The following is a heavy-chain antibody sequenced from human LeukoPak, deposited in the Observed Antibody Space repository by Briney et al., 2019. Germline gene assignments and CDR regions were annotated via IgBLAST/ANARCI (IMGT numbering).Heavy chain of an antibody. Sequence: ASVKVSCKASGYTFSSYYMHWVRQAPGQGLEWMGIINPTGGSTNYAQKFQGRVTITRNTSISTAYMELSSLRSEDTAVYYCARGDSGLMTYYYYYMDVWGKGTTVTVSS. V-gene: IGHV1-46*01. CDR1: GYTFSSYY. J-gene: IGHJ6*03. D-gene: IGHD6-19*01. CDR2: INPTGGST. CDR3: ARGDSGLMTYYYYYMDV.